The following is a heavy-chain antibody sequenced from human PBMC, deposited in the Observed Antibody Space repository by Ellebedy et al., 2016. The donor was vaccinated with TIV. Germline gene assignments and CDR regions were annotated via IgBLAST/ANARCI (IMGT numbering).Heavy chain of an antibody. CDR2: ISHSADT. CDR1: GGSVRNNY. V-gene: IGHV4-59*02. J-gene: IGHJ6*02. Sequence: MPSETLSLTCSVSGGSVRNNYWSWIRQPPGKGLEWIGYISHSADTKYNTSLENRVTISSDTSLHQLSLMLYSVTPADTAVYYFARDGGSGFGGAYGLDVWGQGTTVTVS. D-gene: IGHD3-22*01. CDR3: ARDGGSGFGGAYGLDV.